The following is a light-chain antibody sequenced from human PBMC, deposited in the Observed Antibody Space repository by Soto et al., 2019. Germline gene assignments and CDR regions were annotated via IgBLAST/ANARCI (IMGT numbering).Light chain of an antibody. CDR1: YDISSS. CDR3: QQAYSFPLT. CDR2: DSS. Sequence: DIQLTQSPSFLSASVEDRVTISCRASYDISSSLAWYQQEPGKPPKLLIYDSSTLQTGVPSRFTGSGSGRKFTLTISGLQFGDFATYYCQQAYSFPLTFGGGTKVEMK. J-gene: IGKJ4*01. V-gene: IGKV1-9*01.